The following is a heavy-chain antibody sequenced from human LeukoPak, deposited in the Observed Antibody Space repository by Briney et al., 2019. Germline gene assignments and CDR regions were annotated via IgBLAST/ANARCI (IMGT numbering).Heavy chain of an antibody. CDR1: GGSFSGYY. Sequence: PSETLSLTCAVYGGSFSGYYWTWIRQPPGKGLGWIGEIDHSGGTNYNPSLKSRVTISVDTSKNQFSLKLSSVTAADTAVYFCARGSAKGWSGTYYTYDYWGQGTLVTVSS. CDR2: IDHSGGT. CDR3: ARGSAKGWSGTYYTYDY. D-gene: IGHD3-10*01. J-gene: IGHJ4*02. V-gene: IGHV4-34*01.